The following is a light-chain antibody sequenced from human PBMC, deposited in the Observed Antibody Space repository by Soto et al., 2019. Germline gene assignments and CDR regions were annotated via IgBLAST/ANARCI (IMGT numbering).Light chain of an antibody. J-gene: IGLJ1*01. CDR1: SSDVGSYNL. Sequence: QSVLTQPASVSGSPGQSITISCTGTSSDVGSYNLVSWYQQHPGKAPKLMIYEGSKRPSGVSNRFSGSKSGNTASLTISGLQAEDEADYCCCSYAGSSTGYVFGTGTKLTVL. V-gene: IGLV2-23*01. CDR3: CSYAGSSTGYV. CDR2: EGS.